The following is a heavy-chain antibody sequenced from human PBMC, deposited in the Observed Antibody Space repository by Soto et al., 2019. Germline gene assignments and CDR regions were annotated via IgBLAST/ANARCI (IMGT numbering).Heavy chain of an antibody. CDR1: GFTFSSYG. V-gene: IGHV3-33*01. CDR2: IWYDGSNK. D-gene: IGHD6-6*01. J-gene: IGHJ6*02. Sequence: QVQLVESGGGVVQPGRSLRLSCAASGFTFSSYGMHWVRQAPGKGLEWVAVIWYDGSNKYYADSVKGRFTISRDNSKNTLYLQMNSLRAEDTAVYYCARDRHCSSSAYYYYYGMDVWGQGTTVTVSS. CDR3: ARDRHCSSSAYYYYYGMDV.